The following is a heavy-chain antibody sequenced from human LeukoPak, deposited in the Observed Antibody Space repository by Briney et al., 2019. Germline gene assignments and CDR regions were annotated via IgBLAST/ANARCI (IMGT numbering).Heavy chain of an antibody. D-gene: IGHD3-10*01. Sequence: GGSLRLSCAASGFTVSSNYMSWVRQAPGKGLEWVSVIYSGGSTYYADSVKGRFTISRDSSKNTLYLQMNSLRAEDTAVYYCARGGHYYGSGSYYTFDYWGQGTLVTVSS. J-gene: IGHJ4*02. CDR3: ARGGHYYGSGSYYTFDY. CDR2: IYSGGST. V-gene: IGHV3-53*01. CDR1: GFTVSSNY.